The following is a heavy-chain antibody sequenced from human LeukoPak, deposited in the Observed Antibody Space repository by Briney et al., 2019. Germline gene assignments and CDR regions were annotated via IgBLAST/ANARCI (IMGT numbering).Heavy chain of an antibody. D-gene: IGHD1-26*01. CDR2: VYYSGGT. CDR3: ARRHRGSYYGKHWFDP. Sequence: SETLSLTCNVSGGSISSSSHNWGWIRQPPGKPLEWIGSVYYSGGTYYNPSLKSRVTISVDTSKNQFSLILNSVTAADTAVYYCARRHRGSYYGKHWFDPWGQGTLVTVSS. J-gene: IGHJ5*02. CDR1: GGSISSSSHN. V-gene: IGHV4-39*01.